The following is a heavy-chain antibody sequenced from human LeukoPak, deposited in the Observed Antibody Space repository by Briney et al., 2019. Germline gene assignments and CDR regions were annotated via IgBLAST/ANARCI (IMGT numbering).Heavy chain of an antibody. CDR2: IYSGGST. V-gene: IGHV3-53*01. Sequence: GGSLRLSCAASGFTVSSNYMSWVRQAPGKGLEWVSVIYSGGSTYYADSVKGRFTIPRDNSKNTLYLQMNSLRAEDTAVYYCATRGYSYGYPKKPFDYWGQGTLVTVSS. CDR3: ATRGYSYGYPKKPFDY. D-gene: IGHD5-18*01. J-gene: IGHJ4*02. CDR1: GFTVSSNY.